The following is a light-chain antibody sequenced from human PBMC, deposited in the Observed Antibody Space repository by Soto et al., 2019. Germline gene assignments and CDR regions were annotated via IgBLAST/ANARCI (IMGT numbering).Light chain of an antibody. J-gene: IGLJ3*02. V-gene: IGLV2-23*01. CDR3: CSYATGATWV. CDR1: SSDVGGSKL. CDR2: EDT. Sequence: QSALTQPASVSGSPGQSITISCTGTSSDVGGSKLVSWYHHHPGKAPKLIIYEDTKRPSGVSTRFSGSKSGNTASLTISGLQDEDEADYSCCSYATGATWVFGGGTKLTVL.